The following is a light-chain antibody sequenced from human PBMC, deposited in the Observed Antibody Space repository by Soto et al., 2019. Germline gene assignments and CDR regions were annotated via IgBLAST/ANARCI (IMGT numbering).Light chain of an antibody. CDR1: SSDVGGNNY. V-gene: IGLV2-14*01. Sequence: QSALTQPASVSGSPGQSITISCTGTSSDVGGNNYVSWYQHHPGKAPKLMIYEVSTRPSGVSNRFSGSESGNTASLTISGLQAEDEADYYCSSYTSSSTPLVFGGGTKLTVL. J-gene: IGLJ3*02. CDR3: SSYTSSSTPLV. CDR2: EVS.